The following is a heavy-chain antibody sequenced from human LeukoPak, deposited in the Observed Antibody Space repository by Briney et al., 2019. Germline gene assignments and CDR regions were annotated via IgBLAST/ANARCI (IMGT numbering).Heavy chain of an antibody. Sequence: HPGGSLRLSCAASGFTFSSYWMHWVRQVPNQGLMWVSRINSDETISEYVDSVNGRFTISRDNAKNTLYLQMNSLRAEDTAVYFCLYGGYFQHWGQGTLVTVSS. CDR3: LYGGYFQH. V-gene: IGHV3-74*01. CDR1: GFTFSSYW. CDR2: INSDETIS. J-gene: IGHJ1*01. D-gene: IGHD3-16*01.